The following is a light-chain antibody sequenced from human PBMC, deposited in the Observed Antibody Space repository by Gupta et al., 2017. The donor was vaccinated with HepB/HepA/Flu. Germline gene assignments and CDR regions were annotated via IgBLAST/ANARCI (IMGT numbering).Light chain of an antibody. Sequence: DIVLPQSPGTLSLSPGERATLSCRASQSVSSTYLAWYQQKPGQTPRLLIYGASSRATGIPDRCSGSGSGTDFTLTISRLEPEDVAVYYCQQYGSSPYTFGQGTKLEIK. CDR3: QQYGSSPYT. V-gene: IGKV3-20*01. CDR1: QSVSSTY. CDR2: GAS. J-gene: IGKJ2*01.